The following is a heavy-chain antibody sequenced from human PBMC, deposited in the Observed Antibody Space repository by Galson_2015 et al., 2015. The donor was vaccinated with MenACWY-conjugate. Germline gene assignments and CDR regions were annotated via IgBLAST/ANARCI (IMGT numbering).Heavy chain of an antibody. CDR2: ISESTYT. CDR3: VRDRWGGSYQRLDD. J-gene: IGHJ4*02. V-gene: IGHV3-11*06. CDR1: GFTFSDYF. D-gene: IGHD1-26*01. Sequence: SLRLSCAASGFTFSDYFMSWIRQAPGKGLEWVSYISESTYTNYADSVKGRFTISRDNAKNSLYLQMNSLRVEDTAVYYCVRDRWGGSYQRLDDWGQGTLVTVSS.